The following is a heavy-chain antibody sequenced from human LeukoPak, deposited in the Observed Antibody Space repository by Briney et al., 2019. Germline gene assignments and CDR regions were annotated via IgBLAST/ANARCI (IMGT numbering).Heavy chain of an antibody. CDR2: ISAYNGNT. V-gene: IGHV1-18*01. J-gene: IGHJ5*02. CDR1: GYTFTSYG. Sequence: ASVKVSCKASGYTFTSYGISWVRQAPGQGLEWMGWISAYNGNTKYAQKFQDRVTMTTDTSTSTAYMELRRLRSEDTAVYYCARVGWGWYSNNWFDPWGQGTLVTVSS. D-gene: IGHD1-26*01. CDR3: ARVGWGWYSNNWFDP.